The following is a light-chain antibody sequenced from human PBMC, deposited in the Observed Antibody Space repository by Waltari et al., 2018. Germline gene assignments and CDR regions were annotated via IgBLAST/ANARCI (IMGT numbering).Light chain of an antibody. CDR3: QEYGSSAGYT. J-gene: IGKJ2*01. V-gene: IGKV3-20*01. Sequence: ELVLTQSPGTLSLSPGERATLFCRASQSVSSSYLAWNHQTPAQAPSPLSYGASSRATGIPDRVSRSGYGTDYTRTISRLEPDDLAVYYCQEYGSSAGYTFGQGTKLEI. CDR2: GAS. CDR1: QSVSSSY.